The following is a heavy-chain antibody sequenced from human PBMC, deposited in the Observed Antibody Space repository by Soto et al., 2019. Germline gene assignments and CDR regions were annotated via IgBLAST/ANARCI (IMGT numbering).Heavy chain of an antibody. D-gene: IGHD2-15*01. Sequence: LSLTCAVYGGSFSGYYWSWIRQPPGKGLEWIGEINHSGSNNYNPSLKSRVTISVDTSKNQFSLKLSSVTAADTAVYYCARGGGRIVVVVAATGWFAPWGQGTLVTVSS. CDR1: GGSFSGYY. J-gene: IGHJ5*02. CDR2: INHSGSN. CDR3: ARGGGRIVVVVAATGWFAP. V-gene: IGHV4-34*01.